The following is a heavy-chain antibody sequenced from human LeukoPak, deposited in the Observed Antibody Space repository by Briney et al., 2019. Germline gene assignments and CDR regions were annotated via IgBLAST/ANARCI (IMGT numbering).Heavy chain of an antibody. Sequence: SETLSLTCTVSGGSISSYYWSWIRQPPGKGLEWIGYIYYSGSTNYNPSLKSRVTISVDTSKTQFSLTLSSVTAADTAVYYCARARVRWAPSFDSWGQGTLVTVSS. D-gene: IGHD4-17*01. CDR1: GGSISSYY. CDR3: ARARVRWAPSFDS. CDR2: IYYSGST. V-gene: IGHV4-59*01. J-gene: IGHJ4*02.